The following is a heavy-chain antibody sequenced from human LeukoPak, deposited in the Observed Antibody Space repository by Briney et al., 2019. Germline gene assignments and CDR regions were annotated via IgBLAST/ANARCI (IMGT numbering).Heavy chain of an antibody. CDR3: ARGPVGATRGLIDF. V-gene: IGHV4-34*01. J-gene: IGHJ4*02. CDR2: INHSENT. Sequence: SKTLSLTCAVYGGSFSGHYWSWIRQPPGKGLEWIGEINHSENTNYNPSHKSRVTISVDTSKNQFSLKLNSVTAADTAVYYCARGPVGATRGLIDFWGRGTLVTVSS. CDR1: GGSFSGHY. D-gene: IGHD1-26*01.